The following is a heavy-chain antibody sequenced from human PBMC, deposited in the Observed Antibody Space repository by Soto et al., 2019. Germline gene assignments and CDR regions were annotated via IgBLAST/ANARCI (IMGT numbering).Heavy chain of an antibody. J-gene: IGHJ4*02. V-gene: IGHV3-23*01. CDR3: AKGQRYYDSSGYPLGYF. CDR2: ISGSGGST. Sequence: GGSLRLSCAASGFTFSSYAMSWVRQAPGKGLEWVSAISGSGGSTYYADSVKGRFTISRDNSKNTLYLQMNSLRAEDTAVYYCAKGQRYYDSSGYPLGYFWGQGTLVTVSS. D-gene: IGHD3-22*01. CDR1: GFTFSSYA.